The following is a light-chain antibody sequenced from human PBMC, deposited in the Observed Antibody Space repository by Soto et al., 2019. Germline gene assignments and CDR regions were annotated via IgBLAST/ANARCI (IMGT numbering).Light chain of an antibody. CDR1: QGIRND. CDR2: AAT. CDR3: LRDYNYPWT. V-gene: IGKV1-6*01. J-gene: IGKJ1*01. Sequence: AIQMTQSPSSLSASVGDRVTITCRASQGIRNDLGWYQQKPGKAPKVLIYAATSLQSGVPSRFSGSGSGTDCTLTSSSLQPEDFATYYCLRDYNYPWTFGQGTKVEIK.